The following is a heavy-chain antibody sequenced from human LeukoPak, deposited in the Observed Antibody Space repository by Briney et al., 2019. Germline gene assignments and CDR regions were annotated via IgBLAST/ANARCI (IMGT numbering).Heavy chain of an antibody. V-gene: IGHV5-51*04. D-gene: IGHD2-2*01. CDR1: GYSFTSYW. CDR3: TRTGNDQYYFDY. Sequence: GESLKISCKGSGYSFTSYWIGWVRQMPGKGLEWMGFIYPGDPDTRYSPSFQGQVTISANNPISTAYLQWSSLKASDTAIYYCTRTGNDQYYFDYWGQGTLVTVS. CDR2: IYPGDPDT. J-gene: IGHJ4*02.